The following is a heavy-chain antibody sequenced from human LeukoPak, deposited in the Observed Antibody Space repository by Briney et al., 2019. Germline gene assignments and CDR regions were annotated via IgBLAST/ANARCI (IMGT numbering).Heavy chain of an antibody. CDR1: GYTFTGYY. V-gene: IGHV1-2*02. J-gene: IGHJ6*02. CDR2: INPNSGGT. Sequence: PWASVKVSCKASGYTFTGYYMHWVRQAPGQGLEWMGWINPNSGGTNYAQKFQGRVTMTRDTSISTAYMELSRLRSDDTAVYYCASNPPNSCSSTSCYHLYYYYYGMDVWGQGTTVTVSS. CDR3: ASNPPNSCSSTSCYHLYYYYYGMDV. D-gene: IGHD2-2*01.